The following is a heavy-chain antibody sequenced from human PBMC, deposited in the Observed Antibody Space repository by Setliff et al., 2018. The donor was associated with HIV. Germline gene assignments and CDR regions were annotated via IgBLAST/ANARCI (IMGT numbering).Heavy chain of an antibody. CDR1: GFTFSIYN. V-gene: IGHV3-30*03. Sequence: LKISCVASGFTFSIYNMHWVRQIPGKGLEWVAFIAYDGSNKFYIDSKKGRFTISRDNPKKTVYLQMNSLRAEDTAVYQCVRDRGSGSFAFDIWGQGTKVTVSS. D-gene: IGHD1-26*01. CDR2: IAYDGSNK. CDR3: VRDRGSGSFAFDI. J-gene: IGHJ3*02.